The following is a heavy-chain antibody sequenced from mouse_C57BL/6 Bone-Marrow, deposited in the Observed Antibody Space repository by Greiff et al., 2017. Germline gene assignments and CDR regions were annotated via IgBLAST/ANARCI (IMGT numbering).Heavy chain of an antibody. V-gene: IGHV5-9-1*02. D-gene: IGHD2-3*01. CDR3: TRDGYYYAMDY. CDR1: GFTFSSYA. Sequence: EVKLQESGEGLVKPGGSLKLSCAASGFTFSSYAMSWVRQTPEKRLEWVAYISSGGDYIYYADTVKGRFTISRDNARNTLYLQMSSLKSEDTAMYYCTRDGYYYAMDYWGQGTSVTVSS. J-gene: IGHJ4*01. CDR2: ISSGGDYI.